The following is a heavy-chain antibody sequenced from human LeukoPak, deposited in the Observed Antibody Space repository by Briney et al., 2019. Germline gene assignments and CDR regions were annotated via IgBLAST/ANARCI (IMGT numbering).Heavy chain of an antibody. J-gene: IGHJ5*02. CDR2: IHHTGST. D-gene: IGHD2-21*02. CDR3: ARTPTYCGGDCYYFDP. Sequence: SETLSLTCAASGGSISSSGYSWSWIRQPPGKGLEWIGYIHHTGSTYYNPSLKSRVTISVDRSKNQFSLKLSSVTAADTAMYFCARTPTYCGGDCYYFDPWGQGTLVAVSS. V-gene: IGHV4-30-2*01. CDR1: GGSISSSGYS.